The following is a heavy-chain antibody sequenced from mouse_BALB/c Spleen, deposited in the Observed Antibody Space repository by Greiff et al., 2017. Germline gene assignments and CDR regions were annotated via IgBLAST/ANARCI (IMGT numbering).Heavy chain of an antibody. V-gene: IGHV1S135*01. CDR3: ARHPRTGTGPCFDY. CDR1: GYSFTSYY. J-gene: IGHJ2*01. D-gene: IGHD4-1*01. Sequence: EVQLQQSGPELMKPGASVKISCKASGYSFTSYYMHWVKQSHGKSLEWIGYIDPFNGGTSYNQKFKGKATLTVDKSSSTAYMHLSSLTSEDSAVYYCARHPRTGTGPCFDYWGQGTTLTVSS. CDR2: IDPFNGGT.